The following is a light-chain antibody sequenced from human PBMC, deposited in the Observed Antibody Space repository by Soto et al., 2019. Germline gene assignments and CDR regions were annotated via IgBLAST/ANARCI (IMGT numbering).Light chain of an antibody. CDR1: QGISKY. V-gene: IGKV1-27*01. Sequence: DIQMPQSPSSLSASVGDRVTITCRASQGISKYLAWYQQKPGKVPKLLIYAASTLQSGVPSRFSGSGSGTDFTLTISSLQPEDVATYYCQKYNSAPLTFGVGTKVDIK. CDR3: QKYNSAPLT. J-gene: IGKJ4*01. CDR2: AAS.